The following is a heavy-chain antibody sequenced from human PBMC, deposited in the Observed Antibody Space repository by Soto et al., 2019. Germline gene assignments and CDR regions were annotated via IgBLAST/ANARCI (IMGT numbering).Heavy chain of an antibody. Sequence: EVQLVESGGGLVQPGGSLRLSCAASGFTFSNAWMNWVRQAPGKGLEWVGRIKSKTDGGTTDYAAPVKGRFTISRDDSKNTLYLQMNSLKTEDTAVYYCTTDIAGTETNWFDPWGQGTLVTVSS. D-gene: IGHD1-1*01. V-gene: IGHV3-15*07. CDR1: GFTFSNAW. CDR3: TTDIAGTETNWFDP. J-gene: IGHJ5*02. CDR2: IKSKTDGGTT.